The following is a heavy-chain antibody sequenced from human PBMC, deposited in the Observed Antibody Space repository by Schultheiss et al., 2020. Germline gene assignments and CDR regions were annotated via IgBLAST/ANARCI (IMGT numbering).Heavy chain of an antibody. J-gene: IGHJ4*02. Sequence: GGSLRLSCAASGFTFSNAWMSWVRQAPGKGLEWVGRIRNKANSYTTEYAASVKGRFTISRDDSKNSLYLQMNSLKTEDTAVYYCAKWTRGHDGDLAWNYFDYWGQGTLVTVSS. CDR2: IRNKANSYTT. V-gene: IGHV3-72*01. D-gene: IGHD2-21*01. CDR3: AKWTRGHDGDLAWNYFDY. CDR1: GFTFSNAW.